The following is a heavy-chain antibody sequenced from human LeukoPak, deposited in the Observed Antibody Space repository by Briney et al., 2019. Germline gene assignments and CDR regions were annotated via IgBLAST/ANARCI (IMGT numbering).Heavy chain of an antibody. V-gene: IGHV3-64*01. CDR2: ISTNGDST. CDR1: GFTFSSYA. CDR3: ARVPDYGDYAWKGYYYYMDV. D-gene: IGHD4-17*01. Sequence: PGGSLRLSCAASGFTFSSYAMHWVRQAPGRGLEYVSAISTNGDSTYANSVKGRFTISRDNSKNTLYLQMNSLRAEDTAVYYCARVPDYGDYAWKGYYYYMDVWGKGTTVTVSS. J-gene: IGHJ6*03.